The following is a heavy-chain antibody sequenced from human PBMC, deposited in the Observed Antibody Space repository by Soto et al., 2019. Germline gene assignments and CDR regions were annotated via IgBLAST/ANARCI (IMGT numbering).Heavy chain of an antibody. D-gene: IGHD2-2*01. Sequence: PSETLSLTCAVYGGSFSGYYWSWIRQPPGKGLEWIGEINHSGSTNCNPSLKSRVTISVDTSKNQFSLKLSSVTAADTAVYYCARVSIVVVPAANYYYYGMDVWGQGTTVTLSS. CDR3: ARVSIVVVPAANYYYYGMDV. CDR2: INHSGST. J-gene: IGHJ6*02. V-gene: IGHV4-34*01. CDR1: GGSFSGYY.